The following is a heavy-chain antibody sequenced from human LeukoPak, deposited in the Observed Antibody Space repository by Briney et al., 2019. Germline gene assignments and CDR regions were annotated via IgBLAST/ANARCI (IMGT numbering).Heavy chain of an antibody. Sequence: RAPVKVSCKASGYTFTSYGTSWVRQAPGQGLEWMGWISAYNGNTNYAQKLQGRVTMTTDTSTSTAYMELRSLRSDDTAVYYCARGVVRLGESWFDPWGQGTLVTVSS. V-gene: IGHV1-18*01. CDR3: ARGVVRLGESWFDP. J-gene: IGHJ5*02. D-gene: IGHD3-16*01. CDR2: ISAYNGNT. CDR1: GYTFTSYG.